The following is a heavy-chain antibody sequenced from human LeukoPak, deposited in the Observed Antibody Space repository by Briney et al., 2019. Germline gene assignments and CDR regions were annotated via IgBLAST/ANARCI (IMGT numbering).Heavy chain of an antibody. CDR1: GYSISSGYY. J-gene: IGHJ4*02. Sequence: SETLSLTCAVSGYSISSGYYWGWIRRPPGKGLEWIGSIYHSGSTYYNPSLKSRVTISVDTSKNQFSLKLSSVTAADTAVYYCARGTAAKSYYFDYWGQGTLVTVSS. CDR2: IYHSGST. D-gene: IGHD1-1*01. V-gene: IGHV4-38-2*01. CDR3: ARGTAAKSYYFDY.